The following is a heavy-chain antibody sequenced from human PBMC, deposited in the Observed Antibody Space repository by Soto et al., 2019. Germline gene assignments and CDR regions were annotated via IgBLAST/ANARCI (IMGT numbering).Heavy chain of an antibody. J-gene: IGHJ6*02. CDR2: IYYSGST. D-gene: IGHD3-22*01. V-gene: IGHV4-59*01. CDR1: GGSISNYY. CDR3: ARDLIGYYDSMNYGMDV. Sequence: SETLSLTCTVSGGSISNYYWSWIRQPPGKGLEWIGYIYYSGSTNYNTSLKSRVTISADTSKNQFSLKLSSVTAADTAVYYCARDLIGYYDSMNYGMDVWGQGTTVTVSS.